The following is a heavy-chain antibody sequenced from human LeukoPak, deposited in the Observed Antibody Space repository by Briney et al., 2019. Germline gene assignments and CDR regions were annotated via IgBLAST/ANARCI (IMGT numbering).Heavy chain of an antibody. V-gene: IGHV3-23*01. CDR3: AKEPRITIFGVVPPETLG. CDR1: GFTFSSYA. Sequence: PGGSLRPSCAASGFTFSSYAMSWVRQAPGKGLEWVSAISGSGGSTYYADSVKGRFTISRDNSKNTLYLQMNSLRAEDTAVYYCAKEPRITIFGVVPPETLGWGQGTLVTVSS. D-gene: IGHD3-3*01. CDR2: ISGSGGST. J-gene: IGHJ4*02.